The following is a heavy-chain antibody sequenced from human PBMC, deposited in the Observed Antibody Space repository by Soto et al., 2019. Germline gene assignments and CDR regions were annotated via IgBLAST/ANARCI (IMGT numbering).Heavy chain of an antibody. Sequence: LRLSCAASGFTFSSYSMNWVRQAPGKGLEWVSSISSSSSYIYYADSVKGRFTISRDNAKNSLYLQMNSLRAEDTAVYYCARDQRALYCSGGSCYSYYYYGMDVWGQGTTVTVSS. D-gene: IGHD2-15*01. J-gene: IGHJ6*02. CDR1: GFTFSSYS. CDR2: ISSSSSYI. V-gene: IGHV3-21*01. CDR3: ARDQRALYCSGGSCYSYYYYGMDV.